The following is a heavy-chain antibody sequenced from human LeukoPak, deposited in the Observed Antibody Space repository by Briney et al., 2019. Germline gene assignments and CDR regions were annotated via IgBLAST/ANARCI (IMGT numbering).Heavy chain of an antibody. J-gene: IGHJ4*02. Sequence: GGSLRLSCAASGFTFSDYYMSWIRQAPGKGLEWVSYISSSGSTIHYADSVKGRFTISRDNAKNSLYLQMNSLRAEDTAVYYCARGQNWFRYYFDYWGQGTLVTASS. V-gene: IGHV3-11*01. CDR3: ARGQNWFRYYFDY. D-gene: IGHD3-9*01. CDR1: GFTFSDYY. CDR2: ISSSGSTI.